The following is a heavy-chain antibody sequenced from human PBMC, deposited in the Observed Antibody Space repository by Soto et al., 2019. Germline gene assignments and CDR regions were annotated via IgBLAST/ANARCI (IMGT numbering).Heavy chain of an antibody. CDR2: ISYRGST. V-gene: IGHV4-31*11. Sequence: SATLALTCAVSGCSRRSVVYYWSWLRQLPGKGLEWLGYISYRGSTYSNPSLKSRVSLSLDTDQDTFSLKLASVSAEDTAVYYCAAFSITIFGAVPAQLDVWGQGTTVTVSS. J-gene: IGHJ6*02. D-gene: IGHD3-3*01. CDR3: AAFSITIFGAVPAQLDV. CDR1: GCSRRSVVYY.